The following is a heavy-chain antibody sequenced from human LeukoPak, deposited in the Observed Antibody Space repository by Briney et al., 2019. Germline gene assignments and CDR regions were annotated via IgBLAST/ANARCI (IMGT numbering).Heavy chain of an antibody. Sequence: GGSLRLSCAASGFTVSSTYMSWVRQAPGKGLEWVSAISGGGGSTYYADSVKGRFTISRDNSKNTLFLQMNSLRAEDTAVYYCARVGATTQDYYYYGMGVWGQGTTVTVSS. CDR1: GFTVSSTY. CDR3: ARVGATTQDYYYYGMGV. J-gene: IGHJ6*02. D-gene: IGHD1-26*01. V-gene: IGHV3-23*01. CDR2: ISGGGGST.